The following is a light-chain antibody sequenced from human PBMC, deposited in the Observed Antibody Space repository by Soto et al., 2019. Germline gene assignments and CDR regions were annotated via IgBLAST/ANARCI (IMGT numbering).Light chain of an antibody. CDR2: GAS. J-gene: IGKJ1*01. CDR3: QQYDSSPRT. V-gene: IGKV3-20*01. Sequence: EIVMTHSPSTLSLSPVERATLSCSASQSISSSYLAWYQQKPGQAPRLLIYGASSRATGIPDRFSGSGSGTDFTLTINRLEPEDFAVYYCQQYDSSPRTFGQGTKVDIK. CDR1: QSISSSY.